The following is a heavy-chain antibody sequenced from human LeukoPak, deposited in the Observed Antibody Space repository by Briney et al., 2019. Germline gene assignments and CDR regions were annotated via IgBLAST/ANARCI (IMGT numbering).Heavy chain of an antibody. Sequence: GESLRLSCAASGFTFSSYGMHWVRQAPGKGLEWVAVISYDGSNKYYADSVKGRFTISRDNSKNTLYLQMNSLRAEDTAVYYCAKDWSGYCSGGSCYGDYWGQGTLVTVSS. CDR3: AKDWSGYCSGGSCYGDY. J-gene: IGHJ4*02. CDR2: ISYDGSNK. D-gene: IGHD2-15*01. V-gene: IGHV3-30*18. CDR1: GFTFSSYG.